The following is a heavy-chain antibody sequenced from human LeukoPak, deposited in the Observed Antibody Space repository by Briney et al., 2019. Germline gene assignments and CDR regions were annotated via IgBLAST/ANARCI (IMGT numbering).Heavy chain of an antibody. CDR1: GFTFSSYS. V-gene: IGHV3-48*04. Sequence: GGSLRLSCAASGFTFSSYSMNWVRQAPGKGLEWVSYISSSSSTIYYADSVKGRFTISRDNAKNSLYLQMNSLRAEDTAVYYCARGRDYCGGDCYLDYWGQGTLVTVSS. J-gene: IGHJ4*02. D-gene: IGHD2-21*02. CDR2: ISSSSSTI. CDR3: ARGRDYCGGDCYLDY.